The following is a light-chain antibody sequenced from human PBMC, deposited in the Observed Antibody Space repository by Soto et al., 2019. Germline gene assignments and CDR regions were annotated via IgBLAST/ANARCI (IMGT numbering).Light chain of an antibody. V-gene: IGKV1-12*01. CDR2: SAS. CDR1: QPISSW. J-gene: IGKJ4*01. CDR3: QQASSFPLT. Sequence: IQMTQSPSSVSASVGDRVTITCRASQPISSWLAWYQQKPGQPPNLLIYSASTLRSGDPSRFSGSESGTLFTLTITNLQPEDFATYYCQQASSFPLTFGGGTKVEV.